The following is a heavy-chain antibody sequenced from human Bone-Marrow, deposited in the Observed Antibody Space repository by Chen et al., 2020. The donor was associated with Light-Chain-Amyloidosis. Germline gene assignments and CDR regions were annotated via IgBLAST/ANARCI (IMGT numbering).Heavy chain of an antibody. D-gene: IGHD5-12*01. CDR3: AKGKSGYDSRSPTDV. CDR2: ISGSGGST. CDR1: GFTFSSYA. Sequence: EVQLLESGGGLVQPGGSLRLSCAASGFTFSSYAMSWVRQAPGKGLEWVSAISGSGGSTYYADSVKGRFTISRDNSNNTLYLQMNSRRAEDTAVYYWAKGKSGYDSRSPTDVWGQGTTVTVSS. V-gene: IGHV3-23*01. J-gene: IGHJ6*02.